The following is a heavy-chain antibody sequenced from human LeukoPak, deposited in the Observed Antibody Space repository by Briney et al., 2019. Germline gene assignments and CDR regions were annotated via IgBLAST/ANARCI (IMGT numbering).Heavy chain of an antibody. CDR2: ISGSSSHI. CDR3: ARGEEQWLEWYFDL. J-gene: IGHJ2*01. CDR1: GFTFSTYN. Sequence: PGGSLRLSCAASGFTFSTYNMHWVRQTPGKGLEWVSSISGSSSHICYADSVKGRFTISRDNAKNLLYLQMNSLRAEDTAVYYCARGEEQWLEWYFDLWGRGTLVTVSS. D-gene: IGHD6-19*01. V-gene: IGHV3-21*01.